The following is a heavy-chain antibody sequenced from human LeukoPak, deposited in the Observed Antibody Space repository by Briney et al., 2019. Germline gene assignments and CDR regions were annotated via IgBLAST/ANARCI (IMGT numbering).Heavy chain of an antibody. CDR1: GGTFSSYA. J-gene: IGHJ4*02. Sequence: GSSVKVSCKASGGTFSSYAISWVRQAPGQGLERMGGIIPIFGTANYAQKFQGRVTITADESTSTAYMELSSLRSEDTAVYYCARAYYYDSSGYYFDYWGQGTLVTVSS. CDR3: ARAYYYDSSGYYFDY. V-gene: IGHV1-69*01. D-gene: IGHD3-22*01. CDR2: IIPIFGTA.